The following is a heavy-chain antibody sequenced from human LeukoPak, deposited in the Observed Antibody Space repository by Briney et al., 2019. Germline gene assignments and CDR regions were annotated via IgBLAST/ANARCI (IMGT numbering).Heavy chain of an antibody. CDR1: GYIFTGYG. V-gene: IGHV1-18*01. CDR2: ISVYNGNT. J-gene: IGHJ5*02. D-gene: IGHD3-22*01. Sequence: ASVKVSCKASGYIFTGYGISWVRQAPGQGLEWMGRISVYNGNTNYPQRLQGRVTMTTDTSTTTAYMELRSLRSDDTAVYYCARDINGYYYDSHGYYPTDLWGQGTLVTVSS. CDR3: ARDINGYYYDSHGYYPTDL.